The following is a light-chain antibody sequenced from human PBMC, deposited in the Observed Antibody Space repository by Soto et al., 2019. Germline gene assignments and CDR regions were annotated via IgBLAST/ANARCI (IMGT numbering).Light chain of an antibody. J-gene: IGKJ1*01. Sequence: EIVLTQSPATLSLSPGERATLSCRASQSVSDYLAWYQQKPGQAPRLLIYDASTRATGIPARFSGSGSGTDFTLTISSLEPEDFAVYFCQQRYNWPPWTFGQGTKVDSK. CDR3: QQRYNWPPWT. V-gene: IGKV3-11*01. CDR2: DAS. CDR1: QSVSDY.